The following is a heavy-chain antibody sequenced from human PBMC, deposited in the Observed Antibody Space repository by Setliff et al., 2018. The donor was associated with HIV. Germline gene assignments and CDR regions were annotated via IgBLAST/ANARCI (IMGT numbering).Heavy chain of an antibody. CDR1: GFTFSTYW. D-gene: IGHD3-22*01. CDR3: ASPHYFDSNGYYN. Sequence: PGESLKISCAASGFTFSTYWMHWVRQAPGKGLVWVSRIKSDGSSTNYADSVKGRFTISRDNAKSMLYLQMNSLRAEDTAVYYCASPHYFDSNGYYNWGQGTLVTVSS. J-gene: IGHJ4*02. CDR2: IKSDGSST. V-gene: IGHV3-74*01.